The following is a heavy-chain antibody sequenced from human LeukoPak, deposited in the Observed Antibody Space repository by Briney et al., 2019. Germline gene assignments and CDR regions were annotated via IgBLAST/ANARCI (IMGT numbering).Heavy chain of an antibody. V-gene: IGHV3-66*01. Sequence: GGSLRLSCAASGFTVSSNYMSWVRQAPGQGLEWVSVIYSGGSTYYADSVKGRFTISRDNSKDTLYLQMNSLRAEDTAVYYCASNYDSSPRALDYWGQGTLVTVSS. CDR2: IYSGGST. CDR3: ASNYDSSPRALDY. D-gene: IGHD3-22*01. J-gene: IGHJ4*02. CDR1: GFTVSSNY.